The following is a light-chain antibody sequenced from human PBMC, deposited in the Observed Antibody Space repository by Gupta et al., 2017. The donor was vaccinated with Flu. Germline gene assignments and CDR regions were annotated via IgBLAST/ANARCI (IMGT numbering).Light chain of an antibody. V-gene: IGLV1-47*01. CDR3: AAWDDILSGWV. Sequence: QSVLTQPPSASGTPGQSVTILCSGSSSNIGSNYVYWYQQLPGTDPKLLIYTNTQRPPGVPARFSGSESGTSAALAISGLRSEDEADYYCAAWDDILSGWVFGGGTKLTVL. CDR1: SSNIGSNY. J-gene: IGLJ3*02. CDR2: TNT.